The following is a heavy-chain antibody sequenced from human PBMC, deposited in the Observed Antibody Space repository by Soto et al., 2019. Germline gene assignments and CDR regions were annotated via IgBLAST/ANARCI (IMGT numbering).Heavy chain of an antibody. CDR2: IGTAGDT. CDR1: GFTFSSYD. CDR3: ARDLRGYYGSGSYYAD. Sequence: EVQLVESGGGLVQPGGSLRLSCAASGFTFSSYDMHWVRQATGKGLEWVSAIGTAGDTYYPGSVKGRFTISRENAKNSLCLQMNSLRAEDTAVYYCARDLRGYYGSGSYYADWGQGTLVTVSS. V-gene: IGHV3-13*01. D-gene: IGHD3-10*01. J-gene: IGHJ4*02.